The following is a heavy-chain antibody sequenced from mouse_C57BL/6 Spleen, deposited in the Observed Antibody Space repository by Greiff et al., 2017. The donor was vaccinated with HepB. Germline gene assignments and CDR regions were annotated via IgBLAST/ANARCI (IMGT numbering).Heavy chain of an antibody. D-gene: IGHD1-1*02. CDR1: EYEFPSHD. Sequence: EVQGVESGGGLVQPGASLKLSCESTEYEFPSHDMSWVRQTPEKRLELVAAINRDGGSTYYPDTMERRFIISRDNTKNTLYLQMSSLRCEDTALYDCARRGDGGYFDVWGTGTTVTVSS. J-gene: IGHJ1*03. CDR3: ARRGDGGYFDV. CDR2: INRDGGST. V-gene: IGHV5-2*01.